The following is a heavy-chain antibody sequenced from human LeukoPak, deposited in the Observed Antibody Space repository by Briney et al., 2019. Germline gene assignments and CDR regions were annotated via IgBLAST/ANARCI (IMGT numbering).Heavy chain of an antibody. V-gene: IGHV4-4*07. D-gene: IGHD3-22*01. CDR2: IYTSGST. Sequence: SETLSLTCTVSGGSISSYYWSWIRQPAGKGLEWIGRIYTSGSTNYNPSLKSRVTMSVDTSKNQFSLKLTSVTAADTAVYYCARGTMMVVGDWFDPWGQGTLVTVSS. CDR1: GGSISSYY. CDR3: ARGTMMVVGDWFDP. J-gene: IGHJ5*02.